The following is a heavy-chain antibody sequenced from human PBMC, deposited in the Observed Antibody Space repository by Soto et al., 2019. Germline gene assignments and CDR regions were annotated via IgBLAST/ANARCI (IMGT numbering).Heavy chain of an antibody. CDR1: GGSFSGYY. CDR2: INHSGST. CDR3: ARHSGSYYDFDY. V-gene: IGHV4-34*01. J-gene: IGHJ4*02. D-gene: IGHD1-26*01. Sequence: SETLSLTCAVYGGSFSGYYWSWIRQPPGKGLEWIGEINHSGSTNYNPSLKSRVTISVDTSNNHLSLMLSSVTAADTAVYYCARHSGSYYDFDYWGQGTLVTVSS.